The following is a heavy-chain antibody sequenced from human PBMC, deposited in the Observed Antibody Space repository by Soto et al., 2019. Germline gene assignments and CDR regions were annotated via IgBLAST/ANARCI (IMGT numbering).Heavy chain of an antibody. CDR2: IYPGDSDT. Sequence: ASVKISCERSVYSFTSSWMGRVHQKPRKGLEWMGIIYPGDSDTSYSPSFQGQVTISADKSISTAYLQWSSLKASDTAMYYCARQPYYDILTGYPLYGMDVWGQGTTVTVSS. J-gene: IGHJ6*02. V-gene: IGHV5-51*07. CDR3: ARQPYYDILTGYPLYGMDV. CDR1: VYSFTSSW. D-gene: IGHD3-9*01.